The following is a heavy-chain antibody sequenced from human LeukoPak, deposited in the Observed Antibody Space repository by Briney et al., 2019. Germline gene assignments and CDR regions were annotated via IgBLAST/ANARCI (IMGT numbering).Heavy chain of an antibody. V-gene: IGHV1-24*01. Sequence: ASVKVSCWVSGYSLSDLSIHWVRHVPGKGLEWMGGFEPEEGEHGETIYAQKFEGRLTLTEDTATDTAYMELVSLTSADTAVYYCATDRLEIYALHIWGQGTVVTVSS. CDR1: GYSLSDLS. D-gene: IGHD1-1*01. J-gene: IGHJ3*02. CDR2: FEPEEGEHGET. CDR3: ATDRLEIYALHI.